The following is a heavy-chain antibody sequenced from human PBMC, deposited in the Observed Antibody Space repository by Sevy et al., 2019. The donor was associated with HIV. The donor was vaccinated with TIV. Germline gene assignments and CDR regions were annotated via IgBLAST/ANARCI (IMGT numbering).Heavy chain of an antibody. V-gene: IGHV4-31*03. CDR2: IYYSGST. J-gene: IGHJ4*02. Sequence: SETLSLTCTVSGGPMRSSGHYWTWIRQHPGKGLELVGYIYYSGSTYYNPSLKSRLAISIDTSQNQLSLKLSSVTAADTAIYYCATPRPTPGGDYFDGWGQGILVTVSS. CDR3: ATPRPTPGGDYFDG. CDR1: GGPMRSSGHY. D-gene: IGHD1-26*01.